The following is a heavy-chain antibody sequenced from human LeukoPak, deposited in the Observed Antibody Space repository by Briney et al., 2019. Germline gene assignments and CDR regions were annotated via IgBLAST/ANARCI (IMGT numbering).Heavy chain of an antibody. Sequence: SVKVSCKASGGTFSSYAISWVRQAPGQGLEWMGGIIPIFGTANYAQKFQGRVTITTDESTSTAYMELSSLRSEGTAVYYCARDTEPRYYDSSGYYALGYWGQGTLVTVSS. CDR2: IIPIFGTA. CDR3: ARDTEPRYYDSSGYYALGY. J-gene: IGHJ4*02. CDR1: GGTFSSYA. V-gene: IGHV1-69*05. D-gene: IGHD3-22*01.